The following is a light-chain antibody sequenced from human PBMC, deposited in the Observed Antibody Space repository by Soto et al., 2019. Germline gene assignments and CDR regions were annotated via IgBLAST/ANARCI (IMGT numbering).Light chain of an antibody. CDR2: SVS. CDR1: TGYLGNY. Sequence: QSALTQPASVSGSPGQSITISCTGSTGYLGNYVSWYQQHPGAVSKLIMYSVSNRPSGVSDRFSGSKSANTASLTISGLPAEDEATYYCSAYTSISNLVFGGGTKVTVL. J-gene: IGLJ2*01. CDR3: SAYTSISNLV. V-gene: IGLV2-14*01.